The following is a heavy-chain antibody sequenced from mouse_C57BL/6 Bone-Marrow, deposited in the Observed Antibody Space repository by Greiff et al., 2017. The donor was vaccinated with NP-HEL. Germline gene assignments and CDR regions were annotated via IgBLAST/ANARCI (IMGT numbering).Heavy chain of an antibody. Sequence: VQLQQSGAELVKPGASVKMSCKASGYTFTSYWISWVKQRPGQGLEWIGDICPGGGGTNYNEKFKGKATLTVATAYSTAYMQLSSLTSEYSAVYYCARRLLQGAMDYWGQGTSVTVSS. CDR2: ICPGGGGT. J-gene: IGHJ4*01. CDR1: GYTFTSYW. V-gene: IGHV1-55*01. D-gene: IGHD2-3*01. CDR3: ARRLLQGAMDY.